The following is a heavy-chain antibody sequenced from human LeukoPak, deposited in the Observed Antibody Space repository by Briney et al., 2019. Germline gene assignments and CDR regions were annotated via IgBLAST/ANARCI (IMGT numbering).Heavy chain of an antibody. CDR2: IYTSGST. Sequence: SETLSLTCTVSGGSISSYYWSWIRQPAGKGLEWIGRIYTSGSTNYNPSLKSRVTMSVDTSKNQFSLKLSSVTAADTAVYYCARDIGRGYSYGTREDWYFDLWGRGTLVTVSS. CDR3: ARDIGRGYSYGTREDWYFDL. CDR1: GGSISSYY. D-gene: IGHD5-18*01. V-gene: IGHV4-4*07. J-gene: IGHJ2*01.